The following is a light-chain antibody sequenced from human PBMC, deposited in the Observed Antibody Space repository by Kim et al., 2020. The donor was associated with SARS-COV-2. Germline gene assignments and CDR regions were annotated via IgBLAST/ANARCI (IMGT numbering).Light chain of an antibody. Sequence: ASVGDSVTITCRASQTIRNYLNWFQQKPGKAPKLLIYGASSLHNGVPSRFSGSGSGTDFTLTISNLQPEDLATYYCQQSSSTPWTFGQGTKVDIK. CDR2: GAS. J-gene: IGKJ1*01. V-gene: IGKV1-39*01. CDR1: QTIRNY. CDR3: QQSSSTPWT.